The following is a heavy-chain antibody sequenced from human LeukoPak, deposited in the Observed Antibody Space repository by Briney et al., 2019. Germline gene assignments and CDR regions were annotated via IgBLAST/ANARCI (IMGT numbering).Heavy chain of an antibody. CDR3: TRDFDNPENSCPSTSCVDV. J-gene: IGHJ6*02. CDR1: GYSFTAYY. D-gene: IGHD2-2*01. CDR2: INPNSGGT. V-gene: IGHV1-2*02. Sequence: ASVKVSCKASGYSFTAYYMHWVRQAPGQGLEWMGWINPNSGGTNYAQKFQGRLTMTTDTFTSTAYMELRSLRSDDTAVYYCTRDFDNPENSCPSTSCVDVWGQGTTVTVFS.